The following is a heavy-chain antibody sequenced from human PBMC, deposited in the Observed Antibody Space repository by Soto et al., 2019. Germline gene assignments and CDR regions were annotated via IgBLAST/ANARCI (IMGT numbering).Heavy chain of an antibody. V-gene: IGHV4-30-4*01. CDR3: ARDRRYFDWPDYYYYGMDV. CDR1: GGSISSGDYY. CDR2: IYYSGST. Sequence: PSETLSLTCTVSGGSISSGDYYWSWIRQPPGKGLEWIGYIYYSGSTYYNPSLKSRVTISVDTSKNQFSLKLSSVTAADTVVYYCARDRRYFDWPDYYYYGMDVWGQGTTVTVSS. J-gene: IGHJ6*02. D-gene: IGHD3-9*01.